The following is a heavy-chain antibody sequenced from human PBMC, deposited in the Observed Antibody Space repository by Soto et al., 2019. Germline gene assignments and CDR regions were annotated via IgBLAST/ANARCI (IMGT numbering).Heavy chain of an antibody. V-gene: IGHV3-64D*08. CDR1: GFTFSSYA. Sequence: GGSLRLSCSASGFTFSSYAMHWVRQAPGKGLEYVSAISSNGGSTYYADSVKGRFTISRDNSKNTRYLQMSSLRAEDTAVYYCVKEGPAPVFGVVTANFDYWGQGTLVTVSS. D-gene: IGHD2-21*02. J-gene: IGHJ4*02. CDR3: VKEGPAPVFGVVTANFDY. CDR2: ISSNGGST.